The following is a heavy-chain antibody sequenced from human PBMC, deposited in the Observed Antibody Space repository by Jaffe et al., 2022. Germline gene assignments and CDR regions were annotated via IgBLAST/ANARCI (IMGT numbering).Heavy chain of an antibody. J-gene: IGHJ3*02. D-gene: IGHD6-19*01. V-gene: IGHV1-46*03. CDR1: GYTFTSYY. Sequence: QVQLVQSGAEVKKPGASVKVSCKASGYTFTSYYMHWVRQAPGQGLEWMGIINPSGGSTSYAQKFQGRVTMTRDTSTSTVYMELSSLRSEDTAVYYCARVDRSGSGWYDAFDIWGQGTMVTVSS. CDR3: ARVDRSGSGWYDAFDI. CDR2: INPSGGST.